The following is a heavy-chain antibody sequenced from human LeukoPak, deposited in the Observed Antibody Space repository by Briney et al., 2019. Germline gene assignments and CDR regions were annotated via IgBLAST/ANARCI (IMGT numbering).Heavy chain of an antibody. V-gene: IGHV3-66*02. CDR3: ATYSSSSTSPGYYYYMDV. CDR2: IYSGGST. Sequence: PGGSLRLSCAASGFTVSSNYMSWVRQAPGKGLEWVSVIYSGGSTYYADSVKGRFTIPRDNSKNTLYLQMNSLRAEDTAVYYCATYSSSSTSPGYYYYMDVWGKGTTVTVSS. J-gene: IGHJ6*03. D-gene: IGHD6-6*01. CDR1: GFTVSSNY.